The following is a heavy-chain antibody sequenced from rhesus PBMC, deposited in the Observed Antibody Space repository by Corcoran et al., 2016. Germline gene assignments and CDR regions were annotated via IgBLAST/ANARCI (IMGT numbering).Heavy chain of an antibody. Sequence: QLQLQESGPGLVKPSETLSLTCAVSGYSISSGYGWSWIRQPPGKGLEWIGYISYSGGTSCNPSLKSRVTISRDTSKNQFSLKLSSVTAADTAVYYCARRSWNNDFEFWGQGALVTVSS. V-gene: IGHV4-122*02. D-gene: IGHD1-20*01. J-gene: IGHJ1*01. CDR2: ISYSGGT. CDR3: ARRSWNNDFEF. CDR1: GYSISSGYG.